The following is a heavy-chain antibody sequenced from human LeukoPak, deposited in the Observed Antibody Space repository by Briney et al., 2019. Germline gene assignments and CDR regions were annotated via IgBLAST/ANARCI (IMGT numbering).Heavy chain of an antibody. Sequence: GGSLRLSCAASGFTFSNYWMTWVRQAPGKGLEWVSVIYSGGSTYYADSVKGRFTISRDNSKNTLYLQMNSLRAEDTAVYYCARVVIAAAGNVDWFDPWGQGTLVTVSS. V-gene: IGHV3-53*01. CDR2: IYSGGST. D-gene: IGHD6-13*01. J-gene: IGHJ5*02. CDR3: ARVVIAAAGNVDWFDP. CDR1: GFTFSNYW.